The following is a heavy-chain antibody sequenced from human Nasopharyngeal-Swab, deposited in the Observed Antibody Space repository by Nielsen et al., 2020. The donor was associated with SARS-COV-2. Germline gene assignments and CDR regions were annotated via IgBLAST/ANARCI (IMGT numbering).Heavy chain of an antibody. V-gene: IGHV3-21*01. Sequence: VRQAPGKGLEWVASITSSYDQKYYGDSVKGRFTISRDNARNSLYLEMNSLIVEDTAIYYCASEDVGFYFYTNVWGKGTTVTVSS. J-gene: IGHJ6*03. CDR2: ITSSYDQK. CDR3: ASEDVGFYFYTNV. D-gene: IGHD1-26*01.